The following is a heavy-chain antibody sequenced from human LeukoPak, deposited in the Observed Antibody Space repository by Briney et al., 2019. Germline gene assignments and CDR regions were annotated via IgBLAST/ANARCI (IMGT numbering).Heavy chain of an antibody. V-gene: IGHV3-23*01. CDR1: GFTFSSYA. Sequence: GGSLRLSCAASGFTFSSYAMSWVRRAPGKGLEWVSAISGSGGSTYYADSVKGRFTISRDNSKNTLYLQMNSLRAEDTAVYYCAKPLKPQPSYSGSYYGYYYGMDVWGQGTTVTVSS. CDR3: AKPLKPQPSYSGSYYGYYYGMDV. D-gene: IGHD1-26*01. CDR2: ISGSGGST. J-gene: IGHJ6*02.